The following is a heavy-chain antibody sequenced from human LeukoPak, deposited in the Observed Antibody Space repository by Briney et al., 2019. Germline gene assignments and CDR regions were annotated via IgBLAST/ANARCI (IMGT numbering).Heavy chain of an antibody. D-gene: IGHD3-10*01. CDR2: IYYSGTT. CDR1: GGSISSGGYY. Sequence: PSETLSLTCTVSGGSISSGGYYWSWIRQHPGKGLEWIGYIYYSGTTYYNPSLKSRVTISVDTSKNQFSLRLSSVTAADTAVYYCATYYYASGSSDWGQGTLVTVSS. V-gene: IGHV4-31*03. CDR3: ATYYYASGSSD. J-gene: IGHJ4*02.